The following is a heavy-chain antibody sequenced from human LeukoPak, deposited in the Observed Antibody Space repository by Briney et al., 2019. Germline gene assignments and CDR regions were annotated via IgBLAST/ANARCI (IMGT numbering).Heavy chain of an antibody. J-gene: IGHJ4*02. CDR3: ARDPAGGYYDSSGYPNGGYFDY. CDR2: IYYSGST. Sequence: SQTLSLTCTLAGGSVGSGDYYWIWIRQPPGKGLEWIGYIYYSGSTYYNPSLKSRVTISVDTSKNQFSLKLSSVTAADTAVYYCARDPAGGYYDSSGYPNGGYFDYWGQGTLSPSPQ. CDR1: GGSVGSGDYY. V-gene: IGHV4-30-4*01. D-gene: IGHD3-22*01.